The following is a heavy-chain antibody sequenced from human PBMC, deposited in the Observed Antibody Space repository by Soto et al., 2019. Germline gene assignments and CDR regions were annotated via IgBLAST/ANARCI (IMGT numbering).Heavy chain of an antibody. D-gene: IGHD2-2*01. V-gene: IGHV1-69*06. CDR1: GGFNSYS. CDR2: IIPSFATP. J-gene: IGHJ5*02. CDR3: ARGGPVIIPAATNWFDP. Sequence: QVQLVQSGAEVKKPGSSVKVSCKGSGGFNSYSISWVRQAPGQGPEWMGGIIPSFATPTYAQKFQGRVTITADKSTSTADMELSRLTSEDTAVYYCARGGPVIIPAATNWFDPWGQGTLVSVSS.